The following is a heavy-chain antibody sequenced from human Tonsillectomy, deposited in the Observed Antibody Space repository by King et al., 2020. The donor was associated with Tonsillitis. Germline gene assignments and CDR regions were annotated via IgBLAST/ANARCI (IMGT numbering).Heavy chain of an antibody. CDR3: ANDRFGFAY. J-gene: IGHJ4*02. D-gene: IGHD3-3*01. CDR2: ISYDGSNK. Sequence: VQLVESGGGVVQPGRSLRLSCAASGFTFSSYGMHWVRQAPGKGLEWVAVISYDGSNKYYADSVKGRFTISRDDSKNTLSLQMNSLRTEDTAVYYCANDRFGFAYGGQGTLFTVSS. V-gene: IGHV3-30*18. CDR1: GFTFSSYG.